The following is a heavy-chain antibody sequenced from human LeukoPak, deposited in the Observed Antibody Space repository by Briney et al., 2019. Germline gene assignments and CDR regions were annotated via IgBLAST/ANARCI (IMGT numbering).Heavy chain of an antibody. CDR3: ARLTARRGTLDY. V-gene: IGHV3-7*03. J-gene: IGHJ4*02. D-gene: IGHD6-6*01. CDR2: IRQDATEK. CDR1: GFTFSSYA. Sequence: GGSLRLSCAASGFTFSSYAMSWVRQAPGKGLEWVANIRQDATEKYYVDSVKGRFTISRDNAKMSVLLQMNSLRADDTAVYYCARLTARRGTLDYWGQGTLVTVSS.